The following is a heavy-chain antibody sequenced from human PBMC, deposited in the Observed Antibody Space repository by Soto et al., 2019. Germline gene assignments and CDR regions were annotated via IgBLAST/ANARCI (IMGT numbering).Heavy chain of an antibody. CDR3: AKDNPAVHY. CDR2: ISYDGSDK. J-gene: IGHJ4*02. V-gene: IGHV3-30*18. Sequence: VQLVESGGGVVQPGRSLRLSCAASGFTFSSYGMHWVRQAPGKGLEWVAIISYDGSDKYYADSVKGRFTISRDNSKNTLYLQMNSLTTEDTAVYYCAKDNPAVHYWGQGTLVTVSS. CDR1: GFTFSSYG.